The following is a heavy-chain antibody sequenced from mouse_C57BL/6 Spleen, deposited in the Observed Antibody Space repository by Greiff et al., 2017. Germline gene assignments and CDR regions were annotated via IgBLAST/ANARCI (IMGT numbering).Heavy chain of an antibody. CDR1: GFTFSSYA. V-gene: IGHV5-4*01. D-gene: IGHD2-4*01. Sequence: EVQLVESGGGLVKPGGSLKLSCAASGFTFSSYAMSWVRQTPEKRLEWVATISDGGSYTYYPDNVKGRFTISRDNAKNNLYLQMSHLKSEDTAMYYCARSDYDPYFDYWGQGTTLTVSS. CDR2: ISDGGSYT. J-gene: IGHJ2*01. CDR3: ARSDYDPYFDY.